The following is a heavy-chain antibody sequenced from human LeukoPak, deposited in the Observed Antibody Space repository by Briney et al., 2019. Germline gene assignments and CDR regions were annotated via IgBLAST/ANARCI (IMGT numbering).Heavy chain of an antibody. CDR2: IYYSGST. Sequence: SETLSLTCTVSGVSISSYYWSWIRQPPGKGLEWIGYIYYSGSTNHNPSLKSRVTISVDTSKNQFSLKLSSVTAADTAVYYCARNSQRQDKLWSFDDWGQGTLVTVSS. J-gene: IGHJ4*02. V-gene: IGHV4-59*01. CDR1: GVSISSYY. D-gene: IGHD3-10*01. CDR3: ARNSQRQDKLWSFDD.